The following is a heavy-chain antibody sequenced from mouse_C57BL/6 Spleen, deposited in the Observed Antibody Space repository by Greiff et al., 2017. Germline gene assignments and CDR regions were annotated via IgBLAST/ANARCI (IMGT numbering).Heavy chain of an antibody. J-gene: IGHJ2*01. V-gene: IGHV1-69*01. CDR1: GYTFTSYW. CDR2: IDPSDSYT. CDR3: ARCGLLICDD. D-gene: IGHD2-3*01. Sequence: QVQLQQPGAELVMPGASVKLSCKASGYTFTSYWMHWVKQRPGQGLEWIGEIDPSDSYTNYNQKFKGKSPLTVDKSSSTAYMQLSSLTSEDSAVYYCARCGLLICDDWGQGTTLTVSS.